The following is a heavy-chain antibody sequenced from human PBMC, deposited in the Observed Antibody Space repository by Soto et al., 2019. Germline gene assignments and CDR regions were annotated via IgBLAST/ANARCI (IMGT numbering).Heavy chain of an antibody. Sequence: GGPPRLSFAASGFPVSTYSMAWVRKATGKGLECVSGIVGSGDEIHYADSVKGRFTISKDNSQNTVFLEMGSLRPEDTAVYYCANDTSRNWFGHLRDWGQGTQVTGSS. CDR1: GFPVSTYS. CDR3: ANDTSRNWFGHLRD. CDR2: IVGSGDEI. V-gene: IGHV3-23*01. J-gene: IGHJ4*02. D-gene: IGHD3-10*01.